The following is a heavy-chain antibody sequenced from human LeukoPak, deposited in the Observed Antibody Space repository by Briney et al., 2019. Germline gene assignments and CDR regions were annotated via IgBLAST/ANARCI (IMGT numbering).Heavy chain of an antibody. D-gene: IGHD6-19*01. CDR2: IRYDGSNK. J-gene: IGHJ4*02. CDR1: GCTFSSYG. Sequence: GGSLRLSCAASGCTFSSYGMHWVRQAPGKGLEWVAFIRYDGSNKYYADSVKGRFTISRDNSKNTLYLQMNSLRAEDTAVYYCARGLGYSSGWGYYWGQGTLVTVSS. CDR3: ARGLGYSSGWGYY. V-gene: IGHV3-30*02.